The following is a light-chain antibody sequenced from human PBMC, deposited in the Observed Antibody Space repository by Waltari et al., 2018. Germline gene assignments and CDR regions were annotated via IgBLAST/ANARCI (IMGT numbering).Light chain of an antibody. V-gene: IGLV3-19*01. Sequence: SSELTQDPAVSVALGQTVRITCQGDNFRIYLSNWYQQKPGQAPLLVIYGKNNRPSGIPDRFSGSSSSNTASLTITGAQAEDEADYYCCSRDSSGNHVLFGGGTKVTVL. CDR2: GKN. CDR1: NFRIYL. J-gene: IGLJ2*01. CDR3: CSRDSSGNHVL.